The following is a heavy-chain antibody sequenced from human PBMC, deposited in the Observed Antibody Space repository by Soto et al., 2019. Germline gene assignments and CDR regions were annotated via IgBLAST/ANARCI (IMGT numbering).Heavy chain of an antibody. Sequence: ASVKVSCKASGYTFTSYGISWVRQAPGQGLEWMGWISAYNGNTNYAQKLQGRVTMTTDTSTSTAYMELRSLRSDDTAVYYCAREGDMVRGVGYYYYYGMDVWGKGTTVTVSS. CDR3: AREGDMVRGVGYYYYYGMDV. CDR2: ISAYNGNT. CDR1: GYTFTSYG. J-gene: IGHJ6*04. V-gene: IGHV1-18*01. D-gene: IGHD3-10*01.